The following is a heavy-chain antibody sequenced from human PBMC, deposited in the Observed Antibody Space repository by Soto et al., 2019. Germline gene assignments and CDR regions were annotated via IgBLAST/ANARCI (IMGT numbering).Heavy chain of an antibody. V-gene: IGHV4-39*01. Sequence: QLQLQESGPGLVKPSETLSLTCTVSGGSISTSSFYWAWVRQPPGKGLEWIGSIHYSGTTYYTSSLRSRVTISVDTSKNQFSLKMGSVTAADTAVYYCGRLIHCLTTSCYFDYGGQGTLVTVSS. CDR2: IHYSGTT. CDR3: GRLIHCLTTSCYFDY. CDR1: GGSISTSSFY. D-gene: IGHD2-2*01. J-gene: IGHJ4*02.